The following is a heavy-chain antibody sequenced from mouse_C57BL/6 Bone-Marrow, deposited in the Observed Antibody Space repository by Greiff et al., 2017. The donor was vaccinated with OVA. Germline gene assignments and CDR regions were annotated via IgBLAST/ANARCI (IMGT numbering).Heavy chain of an antibody. J-gene: IGHJ2*01. CDR1: GYTFTSYW. D-gene: IGHD1-1*01. CDR3: ARWRITTVVAPCDY. Sequence: QVQLQQPGAELVKPGASVKMSCKASGYTFTSYWITWVKQRPGQGLEWIGDIYPGSGSTNYNEKFKSKATLTVDTSSRTAYRQLSSLTSEDSAVYYCARWRITTVVAPCDYWGQGTTLTVSS. V-gene: IGHV1-55*01. CDR2: IYPGSGST.